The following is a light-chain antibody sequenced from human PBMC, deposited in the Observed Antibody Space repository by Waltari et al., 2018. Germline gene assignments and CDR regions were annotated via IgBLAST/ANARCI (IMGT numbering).Light chain of an antibody. CDR3: QRWEGGSDRVV. J-gene: IGLJ2*01. Sequence: SYVLTQPPSVSVAPGKAARITCGGNSIGSRSVHWYQQKPGQAPVLVIYYDSDRPSGIPERISGSKSGNAATLTISRVEAGDEAAYYCQRWEGGSDRVVFGGGTKLTVL. CDR2: YDS. CDR1: SIGSRS. V-gene: IGLV3-21*01.